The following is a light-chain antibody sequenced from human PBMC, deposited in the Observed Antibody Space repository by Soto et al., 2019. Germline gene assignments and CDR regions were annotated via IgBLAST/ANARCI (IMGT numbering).Light chain of an antibody. CDR3: SSYTSSSPLGV. J-gene: IGLJ1*01. V-gene: IGLV2-14*01. CDR1: SSDVGGYNY. Sequence: QSVLTQPASVSGSPGQSITISCTGTSSDVGGYNYVSWYQQHPGKAPKLMIYEVSNRPSGVSNRLSGSKSGNTAALTISGLQAEDEADYYCSSYTSSSPLGVFGTGTKLTVL. CDR2: EVS.